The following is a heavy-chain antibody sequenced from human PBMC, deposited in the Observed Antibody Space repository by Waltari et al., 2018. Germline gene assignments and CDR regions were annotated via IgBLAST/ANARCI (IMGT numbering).Heavy chain of an antibody. V-gene: IGHV4-34*01. CDR2: INHSGST. CDR3: ARIVGGHFVVYARNYYYYYMDV. J-gene: IGHJ6*03. Sequence: QVQLQQWGAGLLKPSETLSLTCAVYGGSFSAYYWSWIRQAPGKGLDWIGEINHSGSTNYNPSLKSRVTISVDTSKNQFSLKLSSVTAADTAVYYCARIVGGHFVVYARNYYYYYMDVWGKGTTVTVSS. CDR1: GGSFSAYY. D-gene: IGHD2-8*02.